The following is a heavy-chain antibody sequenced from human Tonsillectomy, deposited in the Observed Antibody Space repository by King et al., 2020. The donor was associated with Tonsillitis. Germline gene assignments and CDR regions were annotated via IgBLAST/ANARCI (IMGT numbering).Heavy chain of an antibody. CDR1: GGSISSYY. D-gene: IGHD3-22*01. Sequence: VQLQESGPGLVKPSETLSLTCTVSGGSISSYYWSWIRQPPGKGLEWIGYIYYSGSTNYNPSLKSRVTISVDTSKNQFSLKLSPVTAADTAVYYCARDQNYYDSSGYYRGGFDYWGQGTLVTVSS. CDR2: IYYSGST. CDR3: ARDQNYYDSSGYYRGGFDY. V-gene: IGHV4-59*01. J-gene: IGHJ4*02.